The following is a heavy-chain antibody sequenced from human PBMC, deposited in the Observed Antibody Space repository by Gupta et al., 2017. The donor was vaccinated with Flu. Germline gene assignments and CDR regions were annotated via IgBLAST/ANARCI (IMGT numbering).Heavy chain of an antibody. CDR3: ARGRTGSYYQVHYMDV. Sequence: ASGKELEWVANIKSAVSEKYYFDSVKCRFSISRYNAKNLLYLQINSMRAEDTAVYDCARGRTGSYYQVHYMDVLGKGTTVTVSS. D-gene: IGHD1-26*01. J-gene: IGHJ6*03. V-gene: IGHV3-7*01. CDR2: IKSAVSEK.